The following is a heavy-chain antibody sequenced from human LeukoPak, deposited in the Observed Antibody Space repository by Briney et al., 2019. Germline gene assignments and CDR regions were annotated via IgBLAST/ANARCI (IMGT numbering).Heavy chain of an antibody. D-gene: IGHD1-26*01. CDR1: GGSIMTTNW. J-gene: IGHJ4*02. Sequence: SETLSLTCDVSGGSIMTTNWWSWVRQPPNKGLEWIGEVHLSGATNYNPSLESRVTMSIDTSKDHLSLELTSVTAADTAMYYCTRESGAFSPFGFWGQGTLVTVSS. CDR3: TRESGAFSPFGF. CDR2: VHLSGAT. V-gene: IGHV4-4*02.